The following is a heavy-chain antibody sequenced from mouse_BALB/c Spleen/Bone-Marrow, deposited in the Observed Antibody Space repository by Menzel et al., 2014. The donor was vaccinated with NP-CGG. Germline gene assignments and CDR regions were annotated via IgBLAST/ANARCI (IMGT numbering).Heavy chain of an antibody. CDR2: INPSTGYT. J-gene: IGHJ3*01. Sequence: VQLQESGAELAKPGASVKMSCKASGYTFTSYWMHWVKQRPGQGLEWIGYINPSTGYTEYNQKFKDKPTLTADKSSSPAYMHLSSLTSEDATVYYCARGGNGNGFAYWGQGTLVTVSA. CDR3: ARGGNGNGFAY. V-gene: IGHV1-7*01. CDR1: GYTFTSYW.